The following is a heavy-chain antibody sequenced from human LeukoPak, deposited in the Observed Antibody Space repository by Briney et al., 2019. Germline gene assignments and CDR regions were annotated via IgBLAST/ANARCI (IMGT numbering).Heavy chain of an antibody. V-gene: IGHV4-39*07. CDR1: GDSISSSSYY. CDR2: IYYSGST. CDR3: ARGSRITMVRGVIIRATTHYYYMDV. J-gene: IGHJ6*03. Sequence: PSETLSLTCTVSGDSISSSSYYWGWIRQPPGKGLEWIGNIYYSGSTYYNPSLKSRVTISVDTSKNQFSLKLSSVTAADTAVYYCARGSRITMVRGVIIRATTHYYYMDVWGKGTTVTVSS. D-gene: IGHD3-10*01.